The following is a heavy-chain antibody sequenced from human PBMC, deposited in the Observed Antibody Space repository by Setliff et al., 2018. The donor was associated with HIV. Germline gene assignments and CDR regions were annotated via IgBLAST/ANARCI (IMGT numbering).Heavy chain of an antibody. CDR2: INPNSGGT. V-gene: IGHV1-2*02. D-gene: IGHD6-19*01. Sequence: ASVKVSCKASGYTFTVYYVHWVRQAPGQGLEWMGWINPNSGGTNYAQKYQGRVTMTRDTSISTAYLDLSRLRSDDTAVYYCARPIAVAGIYYFDYWGQGTLVTVSS. CDR1: GYTFTVYY. J-gene: IGHJ4*02. CDR3: ARPIAVAGIYYFDY.